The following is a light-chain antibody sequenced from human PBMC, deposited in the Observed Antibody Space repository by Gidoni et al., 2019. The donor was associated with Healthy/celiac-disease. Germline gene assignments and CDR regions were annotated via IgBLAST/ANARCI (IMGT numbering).Light chain of an antibody. CDR3: QQRSNWPPYT. V-gene: IGKV3-11*01. CDR1: QSVSSY. CDR2: DAS. Sequence: ETVLTQSPSTLSLSPWERASLSCRASQSVSSYLAWYQQKPGQAPRLLIYDASNRATGIPARFSGSGSGTDFTLTISSLEPEDFAVYYCQQRSNWPPYTCGQGTKLEIK. J-gene: IGKJ2*01.